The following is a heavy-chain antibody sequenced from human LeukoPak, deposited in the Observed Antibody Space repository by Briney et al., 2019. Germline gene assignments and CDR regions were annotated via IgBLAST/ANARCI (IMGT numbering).Heavy chain of an antibody. V-gene: IGHV1-69*05. CDR2: IIPIFGTA. D-gene: IGHD2-2*03. CDR1: GGTFSSYA. J-gene: IGHJ5*02. Sequence: SVKVSCKASGGTFSSYAISWVRQAPGQGLEWMGGIIPIFGTANYAQKFQGRVTITTDESTSTAYMELSSLRSEDTAVYYCARGGGYCSSTSCYPTNWFDPWGQGTLVIVSS. CDR3: ARGGGYCSSTSCYPTNWFDP.